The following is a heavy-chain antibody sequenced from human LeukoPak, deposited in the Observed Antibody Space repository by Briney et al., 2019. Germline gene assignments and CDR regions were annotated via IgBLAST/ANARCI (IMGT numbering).Heavy chain of an antibody. D-gene: IGHD1-26*01. Sequence: GGSLRLSCAASGFTFSSYAMHWVRQAPGKGLEWVAVISYDGSNKYYADSVKGQFTISRDNSKNTLYLQMNSLRAEDTAVYYCARDEGSGSYYSGYFDYWGQGTLVTVSS. V-gene: IGHV3-30-3*01. CDR2: ISYDGSNK. CDR1: GFTFSSYA. CDR3: ARDEGSGSYYSGYFDY. J-gene: IGHJ4*02.